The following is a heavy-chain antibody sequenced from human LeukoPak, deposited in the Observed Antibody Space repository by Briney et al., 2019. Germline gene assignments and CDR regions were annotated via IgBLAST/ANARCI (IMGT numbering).Heavy chain of an antibody. V-gene: IGHV3-23*01. CDR3: VRRGDASSGWGDHDF. Sequence: GGSLRLSCAASEFTFNRNAISWVRQAPGKGLEWVSTIGGSGDKTFYADSVKGRFTISRDNSKNMVHLQMNSLTGEDTALYYRVRRGDASSGWGDHDFWGQGALVTVSS. J-gene: IGHJ4*02. CDR2: IGGSGDKT. D-gene: IGHD6-19*01. CDR1: EFTFNRNA.